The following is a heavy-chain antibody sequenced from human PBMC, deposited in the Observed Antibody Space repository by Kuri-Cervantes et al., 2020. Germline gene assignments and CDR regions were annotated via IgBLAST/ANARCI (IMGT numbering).Heavy chain of an antibody. CDR1: GFTFSSYA. CDR3: AKDLVPGNDYDILTGYSY. Sequence: GESLKISCAASGFTFSSYAMSWVRQAPGKGLEWVSAISGSGGSTYYADSVKGRFTISRDNSKNPLYLQMNSLRAEDTAVYYCAKDLVPGNDYDILTGYSYWGQGTLVTVSS. V-gene: IGHV3-23*01. J-gene: IGHJ4*02. CDR2: ISGSGGST. D-gene: IGHD3-9*01.